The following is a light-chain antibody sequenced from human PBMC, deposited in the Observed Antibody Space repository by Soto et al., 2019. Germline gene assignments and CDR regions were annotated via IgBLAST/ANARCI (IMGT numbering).Light chain of an antibody. CDR2: GAS. CDR3: QLYGTSPGFT. CDR1: QSVNSHF. J-gene: IGKJ3*01. Sequence: EMVLTQSPGTLSLSPGERATLSCRASQSVNSHFLAWYQQKPGQAPRLLIYGASSRAPGIPDRFSGSGSGTHFAPTISRLEPEDFAVYYCQLYGTSPGFTFGPGTKVDVK. V-gene: IGKV3-20*01.